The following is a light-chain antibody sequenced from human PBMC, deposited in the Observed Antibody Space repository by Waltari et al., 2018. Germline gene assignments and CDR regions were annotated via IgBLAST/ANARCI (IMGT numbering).Light chain of an antibody. Sequence: QSALTQPASVSGSPGQSITISCTGTCSDVGSYTLVSWYQHHPGKAPRLIIYEGYKRPSGVSNRFSGSKSGNTASLTISGLQAEDEADDYCCSCAGNRVFGGGTKLTVL. CDR2: EGY. CDR1: CSDVGSYTL. V-gene: IGLV2-23*01. CDR3: CSCAGNRV. J-gene: IGLJ3*02.